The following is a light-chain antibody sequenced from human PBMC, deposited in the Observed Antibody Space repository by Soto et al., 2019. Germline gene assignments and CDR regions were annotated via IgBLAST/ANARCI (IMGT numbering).Light chain of an antibody. V-gene: IGLV2-14*03. J-gene: IGLJ1*01. CDR2: DVS. Sequence: QSALTQPASVSGSPGQSITISCSGTSSDVGRYNAVSWYQQHPGKVPQLMIYDVSIWPSGISDRFSASKSGNMASLTISGLQAEDEADYYCSSYTVSGSYVFGTGTKLTVL. CDR1: SSDVGRYNA. CDR3: SSYTVSGSYV.